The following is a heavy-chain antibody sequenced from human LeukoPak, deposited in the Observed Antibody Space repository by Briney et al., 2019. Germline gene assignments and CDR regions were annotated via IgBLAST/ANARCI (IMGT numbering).Heavy chain of an antibody. V-gene: IGHV4-39*01. CDR3: ARNPVGDGYKSPFDN. D-gene: IGHD5-24*01. Sequence: PSETLSLTCTVSGGSITTSSYYWGWIRQPPGKGLEWIGIIYYSGSTYYNPSLKGRVTISVDTSKNQFSLRLSSVTAADTAVFFCARNPVGDGYKSPFDNWGQGTLVTVSS. CDR2: IYYSGST. CDR1: GGSITTSSYY. J-gene: IGHJ4*02.